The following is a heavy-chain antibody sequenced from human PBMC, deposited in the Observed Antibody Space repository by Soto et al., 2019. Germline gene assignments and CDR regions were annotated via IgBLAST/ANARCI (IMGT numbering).Heavy chain of an antibody. CDR1: GFTFSSYA. V-gene: IGHV3-23*01. Sequence: GGSLRLSCAASGFTFSSYAMSWVRQAPGEGVEWGSAISGSGGSTYYADSVKGRFTISRDNSKNTLYLQMNSLRAEDTAVYYCAKASHIVVVPAAMPGGVYFDYWGQGTLVTVSS. CDR2: ISGSGGST. J-gene: IGHJ4*02. D-gene: IGHD2-2*01. CDR3: AKASHIVVVPAAMPGGVYFDY.